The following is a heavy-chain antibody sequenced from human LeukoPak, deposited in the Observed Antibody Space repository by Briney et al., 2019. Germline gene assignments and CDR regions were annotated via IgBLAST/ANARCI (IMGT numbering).Heavy chain of an antibody. Sequence: PSQTLSLTCAVSGGSISSGGYSWSWIRQPPGKGLEWIGYIYHSGSTYYNPSLKSRVTISVDRSKNQLSLKLSSVTAADTAVYYCVRAHDYGDYADYWGQGTLVTVSS. J-gene: IGHJ4*02. CDR2: IYHSGST. CDR1: GGSISSGGYS. V-gene: IGHV4-30-2*01. D-gene: IGHD4-17*01. CDR3: VRAHDYGDYADY.